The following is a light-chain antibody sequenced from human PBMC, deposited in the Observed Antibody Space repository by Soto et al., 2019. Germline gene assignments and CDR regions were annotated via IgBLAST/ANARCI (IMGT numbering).Light chain of an antibody. CDR3: QHYKTYPLT. CDR2: DAS. J-gene: IGKJ1*01. CDR1: QSISSW. Sequence: DIQMTQSPSTLSASVGDRVTITCRASQSISSWLAWYQQKPGKAPKLLIYDASSLESGVPSRFSGSGSGTEFTLTISSLQPDDFATYYCQHYKTYPLTFGQGTKVDIK. V-gene: IGKV1-5*01.